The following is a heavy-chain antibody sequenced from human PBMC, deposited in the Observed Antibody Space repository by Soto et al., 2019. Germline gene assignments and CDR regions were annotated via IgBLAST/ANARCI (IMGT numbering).Heavy chain of an antibody. CDR2: IYYSGST. CDR3: ARHAPGIVVVVAVDY. CDR1: GGSISSSSYY. Sequence: TSETLSLTCTVSGGSISSSSYYWGWIRQPPGKGLEWIGSIYYSGSTYYNPSLKSRVTISVDTSKNQFSLKLSSVTAADTAVYYCARHAPGIVVVVAVDYWGQGTLVTVSS. D-gene: IGHD2-15*01. J-gene: IGHJ4*02. V-gene: IGHV4-39*01.